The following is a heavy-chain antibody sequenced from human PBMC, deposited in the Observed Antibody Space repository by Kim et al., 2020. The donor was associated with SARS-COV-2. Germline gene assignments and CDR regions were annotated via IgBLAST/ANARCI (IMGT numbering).Heavy chain of an antibody. CDR3: ARGYSSGWYVGPAGY. V-gene: IGHV3-7*03. J-gene: IGHJ4*02. Sequence: DPVKGRFTISRDNAKNSLYLQMNSLRAEDTAVYYCARGYSSGWYVGPAGYWGQGTLVTVSS. D-gene: IGHD6-19*01.